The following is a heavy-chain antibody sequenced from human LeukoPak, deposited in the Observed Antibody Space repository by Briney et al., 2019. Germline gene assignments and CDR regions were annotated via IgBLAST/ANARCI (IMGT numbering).Heavy chain of an antibody. CDR1: GFTFSSYS. Sequence: PGGSLRLSCAASGFTFSSYSMNWVRQAPGKGLEWVSYISSSSSAIYYADSVKGRFTISRDNAKNSLYLQMNSLRAEDTAVYYCARGTAISSGWYGYWGQGTLVTVSS. CDR3: ARGTAISSGWYGY. J-gene: IGHJ4*02. CDR2: ISSSSSAI. D-gene: IGHD6-19*01. V-gene: IGHV3-48*01.